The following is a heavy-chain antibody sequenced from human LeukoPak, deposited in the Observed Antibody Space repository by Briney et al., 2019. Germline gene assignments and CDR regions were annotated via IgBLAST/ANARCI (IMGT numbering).Heavy chain of an antibody. J-gene: IGHJ5*02. CDR1: GYTFTNYG. V-gene: IGHV1-18*01. CDR3: ARDNHRSSWSWFDP. CDR2: ISAYNGNT. D-gene: IGHD6-13*01. Sequence: ASVTVSCKASGYTFTNYGISWVRQAPGQGLEWMGWISAYNGNTKYAQEFQGRVTMTTDTSTSTAYMELRSLSSDDTAVYHCARDNHRSSWSWFDPWGQGTLVTVSS.